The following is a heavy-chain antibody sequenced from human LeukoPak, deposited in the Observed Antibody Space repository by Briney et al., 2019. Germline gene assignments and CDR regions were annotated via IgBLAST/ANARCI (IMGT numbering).Heavy chain of an antibody. Sequence: GGSLRLSCAASGFTVNSNYMSWVRQAPGKGLEWVSVVYSGDRTYYADSVKGRFTISRDDSTNTLYLLMNSLRAEDTAVYYCARVDSRTAQFDYWGQGTLVTVSS. D-gene: IGHD6-13*01. CDR2: VYSGDRT. CDR3: ARVDSRTAQFDY. CDR1: GFTVNSNY. V-gene: IGHV3-66*01. J-gene: IGHJ4*02.